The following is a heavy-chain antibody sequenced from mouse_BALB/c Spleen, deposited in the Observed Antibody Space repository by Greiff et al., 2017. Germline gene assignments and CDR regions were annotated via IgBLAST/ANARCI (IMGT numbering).Heavy chain of an antibody. V-gene: IGHV5-12-2*01. J-gene: IGHJ4*01. Sequence: EVKVEESGGGLVQPGGSLKLSCAASGFTFSSYTMSWVRQTPEKRLEWVAYISNGGGSTYYPDTVKGRFTISRDNAKNTLYLQMSSLKSEDTAMYYCARPSLYDYDGGAMDYWGQGTSVTVSS. D-gene: IGHD2-4*01. CDR2: ISNGGGST. CDR3: ARPSLYDYDGGAMDY. CDR1: GFTFSSYT.